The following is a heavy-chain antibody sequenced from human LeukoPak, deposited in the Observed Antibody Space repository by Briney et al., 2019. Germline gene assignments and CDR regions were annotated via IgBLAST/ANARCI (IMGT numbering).Heavy chain of an antibody. CDR3: ARSGTIATRRNYIDY. V-gene: IGHV5-51*01. J-gene: IGHJ4*02. CDR2: IYPGDSDT. D-gene: IGHD6-6*01. Sequence: GESLKISCKGSGYSFPTYWIGWVRQMPEKGLEWMRIIYPGDSDTRYSPSFEGEVTISADKSISTAYLQWSSLKASDTAMYYCARSGTIATRRNYIDYWGQGTLVTVSS. CDR1: GYSFPTYW.